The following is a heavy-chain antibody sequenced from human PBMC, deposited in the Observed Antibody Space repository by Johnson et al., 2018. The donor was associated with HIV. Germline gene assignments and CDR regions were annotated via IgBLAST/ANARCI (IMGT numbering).Heavy chain of an antibody. Sequence: VQLVESGGGVVQPGGSLRLSCAASGFTFSSYGMHWVRQATGQGQAWVAFIRYDGSNQYSADTVKGRFTLARDNSKNTLYLQLNSLRAEDTAVYYCAKGLKLGSGDDAFDIWGQGTMVTVSS. D-gene: IGHD7-27*01. V-gene: IGHV3-30*02. CDR3: AKGLKLGSGDDAFDI. J-gene: IGHJ3*02. CDR2: IRYDGSNQ. CDR1: GFTFSSYG.